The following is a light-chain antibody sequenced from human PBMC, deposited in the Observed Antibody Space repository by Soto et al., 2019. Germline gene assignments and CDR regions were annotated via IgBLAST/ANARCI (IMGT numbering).Light chain of an antibody. J-gene: IGKJ1*01. CDR2: WAS. V-gene: IGKV4-1*01. CDR1: QSVLYSSSNKNY. Sequence: DIVMTHSPDSLAVSLGEGATINCKSSQSVLYSSSNKNYVAWYQQKPGQPPKLLIYWASTRESGVPDRFSGSGSGTDFTLTISSLQAEDVAVYYCQQYYTTPRTFGQGTTVDIK. CDR3: QQYYTTPRT.